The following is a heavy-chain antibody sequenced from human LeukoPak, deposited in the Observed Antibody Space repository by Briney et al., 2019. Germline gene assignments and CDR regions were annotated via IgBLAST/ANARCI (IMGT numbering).Heavy chain of an antibody. V-gene: IGHV4-39*01. J-gene: IGHJ6*02. CDR3: ARRSVVRGPYTHPYYYGMDV. CDR1: GGSISSSSYY. D-gene: IGHD3-10*01. Sequence: PSETLSLTCTVSGGSISSSSYYWGWIRQPPGKGLEWIGSIYYSGSTYYNPSLKSRVTISVDTSKNQFSLKLSSVTAADTAVYYCARRSVVRGPYTHPYYYGMDVWGQGTTVTVSS. CDR2: IYYSGST.